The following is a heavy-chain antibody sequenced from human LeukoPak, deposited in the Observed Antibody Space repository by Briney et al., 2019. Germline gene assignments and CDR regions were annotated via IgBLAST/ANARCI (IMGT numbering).Heavy chain of an antibody. CDR2: IYYSGST. V-gene: IGHV4-30-4*08. Sequence: SETLSLTCTVSGGSISSGDYYWSWLRQPPGKGLEWIGYIYYSGSTYYNPSLKSRFTISVDTSKNQFSLKLSSVTAADTAVYYCARVRYYYYYMDVWGKGTTVTVSS. CDR1: GGSISSGDYY. J-gene: IGHJ6*03. CDR3: ARVRYYYYYMDV.